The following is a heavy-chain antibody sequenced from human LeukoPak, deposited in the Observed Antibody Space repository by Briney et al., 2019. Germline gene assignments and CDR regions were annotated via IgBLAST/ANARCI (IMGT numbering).Heavy chain of an antibody. V-gene: IGHV4-39*01. CDR2: IYYSGNT. J-gene: IGHJ5*02. CDR1: GGSISSNSYY. CDR3: ARALGTRWLQFNWFDP. Sequence: PSETLSLTCTVSGGSISSNSYYWGWIRQPPGKGLEWIGSIYYSGNTYYNPSLKSRVTISVDTSKNQFSLKLSSVTAADTAVYYCARALGTRWLQFNWFDPWGQGTLVTVSS. D-gene: IGHD5-24*01.